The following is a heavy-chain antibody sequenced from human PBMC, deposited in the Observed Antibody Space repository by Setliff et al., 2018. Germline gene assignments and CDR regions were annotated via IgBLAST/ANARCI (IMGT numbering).Heavy chain of an antibody. J-gene: IGHJ4*02. D-gene: IGHD3-10*01. CDR3: FGAGTCSY. CDR1: GLSYINDW. V-gene: IGHV3-7*01. Sequence: PGGSLRLSCTASGLSYINDWVSWVRQAPGKGLEWLASINPHGSEKYYADSVKGRFTISRDNAKNSLSLQMNNLRTEDTAVYYCFGAGTCSYWGQGTLVTVFS. CDR2: INPHGSEK.